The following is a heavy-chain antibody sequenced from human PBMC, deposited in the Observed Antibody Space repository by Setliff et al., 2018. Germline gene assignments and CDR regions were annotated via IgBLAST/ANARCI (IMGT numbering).Heavy chain of an antibody. CDR3: ARLGQYDAFDI. J-gene: IGHJ3*02. V-gene: IGHV5-51*01. CDR2: IYPGDSDT. CDR1: GYTFTNYW. Sequence: TGESLKISCKGSGYTFTNYWIGWVRQMPGKGLEWMGLIYPGDSDTRYSPSFQGQVTISADKSITTAYLQWSSLKASDTAMYYCARLGQYDAFDIWGHGTMVTVSS.